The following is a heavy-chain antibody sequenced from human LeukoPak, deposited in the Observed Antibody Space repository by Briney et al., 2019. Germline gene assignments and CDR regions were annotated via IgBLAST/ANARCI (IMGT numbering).Heavy chain of an antibody. Sequence: SETLSLTCAVYGGSFSGYYWSWFRQPPGKGLEWIGEINHSGSTNYNPSLKSRVTISVDTSKNQFSLKLSSVTAADTAVYYCARPLGNYYDSSGYYYDAFDIWGQGTMVTVSS. CDR2: INHSGST. D-gene: IGHD3-22*01. J-gene: IGHJ3*02. CDR3: ARPLGNYYDSSGYYYDAFDI. CDR1: GGSFSGYY. V-gene: IGHV4-34*01.